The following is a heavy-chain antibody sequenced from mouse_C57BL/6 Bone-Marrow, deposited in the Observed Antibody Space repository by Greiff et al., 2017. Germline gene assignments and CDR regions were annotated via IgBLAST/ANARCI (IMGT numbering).Heavy chain of an antibody. Sequence: QVQLQQSGPGLVQPSPSLSITCTVSGFSLTSYGVHWVRQSPGKGLEWLGVIWRGGSTDYNAAFMSRLSITKDNSKSQVCFKMNSRQADDTAIYYCAKNWRVLDIDYWGQGTSVTVSS. CDR1: GFSLTSYG. CDR3: AKNWRVLDIDY. J-gene: IGHJ4*01. CDR2: IWRGGST. V-gene: IGHV2-5*01.